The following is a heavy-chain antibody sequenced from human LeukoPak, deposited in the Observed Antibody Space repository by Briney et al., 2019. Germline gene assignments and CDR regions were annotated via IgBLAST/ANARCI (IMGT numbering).Heavy chain of an antibody. V-gene: IGHV3-33*06. CDR1: GFTFSHYG. CDR2: IWSDGSNE. CDR3: AKDAQRGSDYSNSLEH. J-gene: IGHJ4*02. Sequence: GGSLRLSCLASGFTFSHYGMHWVRQAPGKGLEWVAVIWSDGSNEYYADSVKGRFTISRDNFKNTVSLQMNSLRVEDTAVYYCAKDAQRGSDYSNSLEHWGRGSLVTVSS. D-gene: IGHD4-11*01.